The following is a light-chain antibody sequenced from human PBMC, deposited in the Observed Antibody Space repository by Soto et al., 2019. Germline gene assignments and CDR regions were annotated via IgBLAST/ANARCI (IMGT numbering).Light chain of an antibody. CDR2: GAS. CDR1: QSVSNNY. CDR3: KQYGSSGT. Sequence: EIVWTQSPGTLSLSPGESATPSGRAIQSVSNNYLAWYKQKPGQAPRILIYGASNSATGIPDRFSGSGSGTDFTLTIRRLEPEEFAVYYCKQYGSSGTFGQGTKVDIK. V-gene: IGKV3-20*01. J-gene: IGKJ1*01.